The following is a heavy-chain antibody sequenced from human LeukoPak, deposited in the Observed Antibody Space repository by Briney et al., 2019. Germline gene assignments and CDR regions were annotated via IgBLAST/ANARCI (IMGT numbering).Heavy chain of an antibody. Sequence: PSETLSLTCTVSGGSISSYYWSWIRQPPGKGLEWIGYIYYSGSTNYNPSLKSRVTISVDTSKNQFSLKLSSVTAADTAVYYCARGLDWNRAYFDYWGQGTLVTVSS. D-gene: IGHD1-1*01. V-gene: IGHV4-59*01. CDR2: IYYSGST. CDR1: GGSISSYY. CDR3: ARGLDWNRAYFDY. J-gene: IGHJ4*02.